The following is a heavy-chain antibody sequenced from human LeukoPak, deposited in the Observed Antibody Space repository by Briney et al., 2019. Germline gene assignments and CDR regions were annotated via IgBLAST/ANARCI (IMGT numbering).Heavy chain of an antibody. V-gene: IGHV3-21*01. CDR1: GFTFSYYA. D-gene: IGHD3-16*01. Sequence: GGSLRLSCAASGFTFSYYAINWVRQAPGQGLEWVASISSSGSYSYYADSEKGRFAISRDNSKNTLYLQMNSLRAEDTAMYYCARVGVYAFDIWGKGTMVTVSS. CDR3: ARVGVYAFDI. J-gene: IGHJ3*02. CDR2: ISSSGSYS.